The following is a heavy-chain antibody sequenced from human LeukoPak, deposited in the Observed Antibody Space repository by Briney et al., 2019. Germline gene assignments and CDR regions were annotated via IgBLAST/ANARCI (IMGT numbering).Heavy chain of an antibody. D-gene: IGHD5/OR15-5a*01. J-gene: IGHJ4*02. CDR3: EHRPPVGVSTNLRQY. CDR1: GFAFNLYG. V-gene: IGHV3-23*01. Sequence: GGSLRLSCAASGFAFNLYGMSWVRQAPGKGLECVAGSSGRGGATSYTGCVQGRFRISRDTPKITLTLQMESLRAEDKAVYYCEHRPPVGVSTNLRQYWGQGTLVTVAS. CDR2: SSGRGGAT.